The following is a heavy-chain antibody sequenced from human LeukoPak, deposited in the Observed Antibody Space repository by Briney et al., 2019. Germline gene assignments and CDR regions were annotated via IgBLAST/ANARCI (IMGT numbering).Heavy chain of an antibody. CDR2: ISGNKNYI. D-gene: IGHD1-14*01. CDR3: ARDPYNPGPIDY. CDR1: GXTFSSXX. J-gene: IGHJ4*02. V-gene: IGHV3-21*01. Sequence: GGSLRLSCAASGXTFSSXXXXXXXXXXXXXXXXXSSISGNKNYIXXAXXXXXRFTISRDXXRDSLFLQMDSLRAEDTGVYYCARDPYNPGPIDYWGQGTLVTVSS.